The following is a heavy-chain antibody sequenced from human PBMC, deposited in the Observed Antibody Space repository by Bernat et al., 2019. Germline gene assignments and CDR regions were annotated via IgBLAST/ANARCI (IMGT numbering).Heavy chain of an antibody. D-gene: IGHD3-16*01. Sequence: EVQLLESGGGLVQPGGSLRLSCAASGFTFSSYAMSWVRQAPGKGLEWVSAISGSGGSTYYADSVKGRFTISRDNSKNTLYLQMNSLRAEDTAVYYCAKNRRLHLGELPHDAFDIWGQGTMVTVSS. CDR1: GFTFSSYA. V-gene: IGHV3-23*01. J-gene: IGHJ3*02. CDR3: AKNRRLHLGELPHDAFDI. CDR2: ISGSGGST.